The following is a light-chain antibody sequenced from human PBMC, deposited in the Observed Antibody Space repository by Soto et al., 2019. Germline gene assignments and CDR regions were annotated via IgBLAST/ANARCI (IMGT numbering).Light chain of an antibody. CDR2: DAS. Sequence: EVVLTQSPATLSLSPGERATLSCRASHNVNDYLAWYQQKPGQAPRLLIYDASKRATGLAARFSGSGSGTDFTLTISSLEAEDSAVYYCQQRSDWPPFTFGQGTKVEIK. J-gene: IGKJ2*01. CDR1: HNVNDY. CDR3: QQRSDWPPFT. V-gene: IGKV3-11*01.